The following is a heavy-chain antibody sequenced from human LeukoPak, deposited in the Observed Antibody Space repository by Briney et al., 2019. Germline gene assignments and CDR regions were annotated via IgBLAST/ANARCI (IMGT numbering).Heavy chain of an antibody. CDR2: VSGGGSTT. V-gene: IGHV3-48*03. CDR1: GFTFSSYA. Sequence: GGSLRLSCAASGFTFSSYAMNWVRQAPGKGLEWISYVSGGGSTTFYADSVKGRFTISRDNAKTSLYLQMNSLRAEDTAVYHCARVIGYYGSGRSYYFDNWGQGTLVTVSS. CDR3: ARVIGYYGSGRSYYFDN. D-gene: IGHD3-10*01. J-gene: IGHJ4*02.